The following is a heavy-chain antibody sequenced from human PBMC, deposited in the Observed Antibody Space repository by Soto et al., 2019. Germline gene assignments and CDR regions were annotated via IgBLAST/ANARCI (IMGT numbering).Heavy chain of an antibody. CDR2: ITGSGDYT. D-gene: IGHD3-22*01. Sequence: EVQLLESGGGLVQPGGSLRLSCAASGFTFSNYAMSWVRQAPGKGLEWVSSITGSGDYTYYADSVKGRFTISRDNSKYTLYLQRNSLSAEARAVYYCTKARYYDSTGYLYYFDYWGQGTLVTVSS. V-gene: IGHV3-23*01. CDR3: TKARYYDSTGYLYYFDY. CDR1: GFTFSNYA. J-gene: IGHJ4*02.